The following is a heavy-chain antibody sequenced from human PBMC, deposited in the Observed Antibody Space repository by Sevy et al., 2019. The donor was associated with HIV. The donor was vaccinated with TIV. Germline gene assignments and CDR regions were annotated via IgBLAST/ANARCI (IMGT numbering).Heavy chain of an antibody. CDR2: ISGSGDST. CDR1: EFTFSSYA. J-gene: IGHJ5*02. CDR3: AKDRGRNAVGATQGFDP. Sequence: GGSLRLSCAASEFTFSSYAMSWVRQAPVKGLEWVSSISGSGDSTYYADSVKGRFTISRDNFKNTLYLRMNSLRAEDTAVYYCAKDRGRNAVGATQGFDPWGRGPLVTVSS. V-gene: IGHV3-23*01. D-gene: IGHD1-26*01.